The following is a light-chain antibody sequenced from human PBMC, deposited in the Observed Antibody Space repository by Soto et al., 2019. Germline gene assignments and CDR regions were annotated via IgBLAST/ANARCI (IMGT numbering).Light chain of an antibody. J-gene: IGKJ1*01. CDR2: KAS. V-gene: IGKV1-5*03. CDR1: QTISSW. Sequence: DIQMTQSPSTLSGSVGYRVTITCGASQTISSWLAWYQQKPGKAPKLLIYKASTLKSGVPSRFSGMGSGTEFTLTISSLQTDDFATYYCKHYNSYSEAFGQGTKVDIK. CDR3: KHYNSYSEA.